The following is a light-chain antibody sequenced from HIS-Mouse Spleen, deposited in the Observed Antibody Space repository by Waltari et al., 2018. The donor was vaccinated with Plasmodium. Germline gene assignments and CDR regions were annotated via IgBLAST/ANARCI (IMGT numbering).Light chain of an antibody. CDR2: EDS. V-gene: IGLV3-10*01. CDR1: ALPTKY. J-gene: IGLJ3*02. CDR3: YSIDSSGNHRV. Sequence: SYELTQPPSVSVSPGQTARITCPGAALPTKYAYWYQQKSGQAPVLVIYEDSKRPSGIPERFSGSSSGTMATLTISGAQVEDEADYYCYSIDSSGNHRVFGGGTKLTVL.